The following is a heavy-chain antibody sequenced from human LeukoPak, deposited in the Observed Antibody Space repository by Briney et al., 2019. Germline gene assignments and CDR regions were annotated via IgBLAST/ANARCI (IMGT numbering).Heavy chain of an antibody. J-gene: IGHJ4*02. CDR1: TGSFSGYF. V-gene: IGHV4-34*01. Sequence: PSETLSLTCAVYTGSFSGYFWTWVRQPPGKGLEWIGEINHSGSVNYNPSLKSRVTISRDMSKNQFSLKLRSLTAADTAVYYCARHSSHGIAAAGSSFDYWGQGTLVTVSS. D-gene: IGHD6-13*01. CDR3: ARHSSHGIAAAGSSFDY. CDR2: INHSGSV.